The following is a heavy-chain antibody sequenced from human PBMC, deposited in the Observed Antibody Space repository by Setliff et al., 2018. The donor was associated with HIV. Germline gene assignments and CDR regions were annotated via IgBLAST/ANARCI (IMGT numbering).Heavy chain of an antibody. CDR1: GGSVSSPSYY. V-gene: IGHV4-39*07. J-gene: IGHJ5*02. CDR2: VYNSGIT. Sequence: SSETLSLTCAVSGGSVSSPSYYWGWIRQPPGKGLEWIGSVYNSGITFKNPSLKSRVSISVDRSGNQFSLRLTSVTAADTAVYYCATCRHRPSNWFDPWGQGTVVTVS. CDR3: ATCRHRPSNWFDP.